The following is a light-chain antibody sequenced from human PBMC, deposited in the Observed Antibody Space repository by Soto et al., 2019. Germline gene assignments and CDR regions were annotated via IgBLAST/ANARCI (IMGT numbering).Light chain of an antibody. V-gene: IGKV1-39*01. CDR2: TTS. J-gene: IGKJ1*01. Sequence: DIQMTQSPSSLSASVGDRVTIACRASQTVSKLVNWYQQKPGEVPALLIFTTSTLYSGVPSRFSGSGSGTDFTLTINGLQPEDFATYYCQQTYTLPRTFAQGTKVE. CDR1: QTVSKL. CDR3: QQTYTLPRT.